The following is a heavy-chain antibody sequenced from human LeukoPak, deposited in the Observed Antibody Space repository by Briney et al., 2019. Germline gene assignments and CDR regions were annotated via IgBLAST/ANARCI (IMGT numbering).Heavy chain of an antibody. J-gene: IGHJ6*02. D-gene: IGHD3-10*01. V-gene: IGHV4-59*01. CDR1: GGSISSYY. CDR3: ARGWWTTDAYGYYYYGMDV. CDR2: IYYSGST. Sequence: PSETLSLTCTVPGGSISSYYWSWIRQPPGKGLEWIGYIYYSGSTNYNPSLKSRVTISVDTSKNQFSLKLSSVTAADTAVYYCARGWWTTDAYGYYYYGMDVWGQGTTVTVSS.